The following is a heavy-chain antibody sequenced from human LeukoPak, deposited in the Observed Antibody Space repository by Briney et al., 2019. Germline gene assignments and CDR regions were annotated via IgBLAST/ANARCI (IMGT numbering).Heavy chain of an antibody. Sequence: GGSLRLSCAASGFTFSSYAMSWVRQAPGKGLEWVSTISGSGGSTYHADSVKGRFTISRDNSKNTLYLQMNSLRAEDTAVYYCARDNGATVTTDAFDIWGQGTMVTVPS. J-gene: IGHJ3*02. CDR3: ARDNGATVTTDAFDI. CDR2: ISGSGGST. CDR1: GFTFSSYA. D-gene: IGHD4-17*01. V-gene: IGHV3-23*01.